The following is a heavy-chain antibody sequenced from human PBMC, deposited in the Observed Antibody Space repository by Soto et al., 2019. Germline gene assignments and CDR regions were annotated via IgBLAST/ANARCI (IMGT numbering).Heavy chain of an antibody. CDR2: ISYDGSDK. V-gene: IGHV3-30*09. CDR3: ARRAWDSYSAIDV. Sequence: ESGGGEVQPGRSLRLSCAASGFTYTDFALHWVRQAPGKGLEWVAIISYDGSDKYYADSVKGRFAISRDNPKNTLYLEMNSLRPEDTAVYFCARRAWDSYSAIDVWGQGTTVTVFS. J-gene: IGHJ6*02. CDR1: GFTYTDFA. D-gene: IGHD3-22*01.